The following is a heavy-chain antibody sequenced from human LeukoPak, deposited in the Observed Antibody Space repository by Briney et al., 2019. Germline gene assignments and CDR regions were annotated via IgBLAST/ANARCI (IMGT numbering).Heavy chain of an antibody. CDR2: INYSGST. V-gene: IGHV4-59*01. CDR3: ARGVKAET. Sequence: PSETLSLTCTVSGGSISSYYWSWIRQPPGKGLEWIGYINYSGSTYYNPSLKSRVTISVDTSKNQFSLKLSSVTAADTAVYYCARGVKAETWGQGTLVTVSS. CDR1: GGSISSYY. D-gene: IGHD2-15*01. J-gene: IGHJ5*02.